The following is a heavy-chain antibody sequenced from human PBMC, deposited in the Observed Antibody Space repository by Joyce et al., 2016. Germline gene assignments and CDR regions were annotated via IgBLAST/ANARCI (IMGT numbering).Heavy chain of an antibody. Sequence: EVQLVEYGGGLVQPGGSRRLSCAASGFTFSRYSMNWVRQAPVKGLAWVSYMSSSSSTIYYAYSVKGRFTISRDNAKNSLYLQMNSLRAKDTAVYYCAKADYGDKIDAFDIWVQGTMVTVSS. CDR3: AKADYGDKIDAFDI. V-gene: IGHV3-48*01. J-gene: IGHJ3*02. D-gene: IGHD4-17*01. CDR2: MSSSSSTI. CDR1: GFTFSRYS.